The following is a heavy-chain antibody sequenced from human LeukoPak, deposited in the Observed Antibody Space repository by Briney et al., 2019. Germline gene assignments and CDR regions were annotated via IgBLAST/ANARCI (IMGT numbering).Heavy chain of an antibody. CDR1: GYTFSSYY. CDR3: ARETSSNYVDY. V-gene: IGHV1-46*01. CDR2: INPSGGGT. D-gene: IGHD4-11*01. J-gene: IGHJ4*02. Sequence: ASVKVSCKASGYTFSSYYMHWVRQAPGQGLEWMGLINPSGGGTTYAQKFQGRVTMTRDMSTSTVYMELSSLRSEDTAVYYCARETSSNYVDYWGQGTLVTVSS.